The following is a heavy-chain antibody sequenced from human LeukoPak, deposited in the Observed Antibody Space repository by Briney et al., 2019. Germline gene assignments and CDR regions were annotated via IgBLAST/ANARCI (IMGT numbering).Heavy chain of an antibody. V-gene: IGHV4-61*01. CDR1: GSSISSTSYY. CDR2: IYYSGST. Sequence: SETLSLTCSVSGSSISSTSYYWSWIRQPPGKGLEWIGYIYYSGSTNYNPSLKSRVTISVDTSKNQLSLKLSSVTAADTAVYYCARVAEGRLNWFDPWGQGTLVTVSS. D-gene: IGHD6-25*01. CDR3: ARVAEGRLNWFDP. J-gene: IGHJ5*02.